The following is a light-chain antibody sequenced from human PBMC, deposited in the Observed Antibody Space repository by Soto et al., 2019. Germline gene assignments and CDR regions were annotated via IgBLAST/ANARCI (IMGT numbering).Light chain of an antibody. CDR1: QSVSNSY. V-gene: IGKV3-20*01. CDR3: QQYGRSPLT. CDR2: GAS. Sequence: EIVLTQSPGTLSLSPGERATLSCRASQSVSNSYLAWYHQKPGQAPRLLIYGASSRATGIPDRFSGSGSGTDFTLTISRLEPEDFAIYYCQQYGRSPLTFGGGTKVESN. J-gene: IGKJ4*02.